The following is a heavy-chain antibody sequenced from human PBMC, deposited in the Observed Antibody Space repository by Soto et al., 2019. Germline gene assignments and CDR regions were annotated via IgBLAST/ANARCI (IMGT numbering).Heavy chain of an antibody. J-gene: IGHJ6*02. Sequence: EVQLVESGGGLVQPGGSLRLSCAASGFTFSSYSMNWVRQAPGKGLEWVSYISSSSSTIYYADYVKGRCTISRDNAKNSLYLQMNSLRDEDTAVYYCARDFGDIVVVPAADSEGYYYYYGMDVWGQGTTVTVSS. CDR2: ISSSSSTI. V-gene: IGHV3-48*02. CDR1: GFTFSSYS. CDR3: ARDFGDIVVVPAADSEGYYYYYGMDV. D-gene: IGHD2-2*01.